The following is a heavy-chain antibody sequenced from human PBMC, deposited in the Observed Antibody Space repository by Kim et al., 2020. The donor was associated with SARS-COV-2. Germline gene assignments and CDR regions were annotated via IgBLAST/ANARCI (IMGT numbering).Heavy chain of an antibody. CDR3: ARYSRGWYGVSFDF. V-gene: IGHV3-23*01. Sequence: AGAVRGPITISRDKSKTTLYLQMNSLRAEDTAVYYSARYSRGWYGVSFDFWGQGTLVTVSS. J-gene: IGHJ4*02. D-gene: IGHD6-19*01.